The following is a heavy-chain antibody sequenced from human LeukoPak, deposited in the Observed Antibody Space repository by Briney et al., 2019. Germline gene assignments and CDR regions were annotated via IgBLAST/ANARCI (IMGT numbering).Heavy chain of an antibody. J-gene: IGHJ5*02. CDR1: GFTVSSNY. CDR2: IYSGGST. D-gene: IGHD2-15*01. CDR3: ARDEGDCSGGSCYSWFDP. V-gene: IGHV3-53*01. Sequence: PGGSLRLSCAASGFTVSSNYMSWVRQAPGKGLEWVSVIYSGGSTYYADSVKGRFTISRDNSKNTLYLQMNSLRAEDTAVYYCARDEGDCSGGSCYSWFDPWGQGTLVTVSS.